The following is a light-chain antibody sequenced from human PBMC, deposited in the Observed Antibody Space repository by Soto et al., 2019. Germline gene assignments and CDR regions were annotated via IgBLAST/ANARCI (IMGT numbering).Light chain of an antibody. V-gene: IGLV2-14*01. J-gene: IGLJ1*01. CDR3: NSYTSSNTYV. CDR2: EVS. CDR1: SSDVGAHNF. Sequence: QSALTQPASVSGSPGQAITISCSGSSSDVGAHNFVSWYQHHPGKAPKLMIYEVSNRPSGVSNRFSGSKSGNTASLTISGLQAGDEADYYCNSYTSSNTYVFGRGTKVTV.